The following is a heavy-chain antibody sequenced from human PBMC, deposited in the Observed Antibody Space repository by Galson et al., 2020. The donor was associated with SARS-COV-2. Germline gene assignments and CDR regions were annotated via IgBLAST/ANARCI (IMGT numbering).Heavy chain of an antibody. V-gene: IGHV3-33*01. CDR1: GFTFSSYG. D-gene: IGHD2-2*01. CDR3: ARDIPVVVPAADPKDAFDI. Sequence: GGSLRLSCAASGFTFSSYGMHWVRQAPGKGLEWVAVIWYDGSNKYYADSVKGRFTISRDNSKNTMYLQMNSLRAEDTAVYYCARDIPVVVPAADPKDAFDIWGQGTMVTVSS. CDR2: IWYDGSNK. J-gene: IGHJ3*02.